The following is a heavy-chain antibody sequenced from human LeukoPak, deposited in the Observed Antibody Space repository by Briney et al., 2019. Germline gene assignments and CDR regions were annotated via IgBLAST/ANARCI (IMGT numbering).Heavy chain of an antibody. J-gene: IGHJ4*02. CDR2: ISGSGGAR. CDR3: ARIGTTVAAGTADY. Sequence: GGSLRLSCAASGFTFSSYAMSWVRQAPGKRLEWISYISGSGGARPYADSVKGRFIVSRDNAIDSLYLQMDNLGVEDTAVYYCARIGTTVAAGTADYWGQGTQVTVSS. CDR1: GFTFSSYA. V-gene: IGHV3-48*04. D-gene: IGHD6-13*01.